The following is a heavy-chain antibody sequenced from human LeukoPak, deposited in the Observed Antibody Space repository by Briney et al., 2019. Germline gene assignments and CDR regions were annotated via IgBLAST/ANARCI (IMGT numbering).Heavy chain of an antibody. CDR2: ISSSSSYI. CDR3: ARETYYYDSSGYLDY. Sequence: PGGSLRLSCAASGFTFDDYGMNWVRQAPGKGLEWVSSISSSSSYIYYADSVKGRFTISRDNARNSLYLQMNSLRAEDTAVYFCARETYYYDSSGYLDYWGQGTLVTVSS. V-gene: IGHV3-21*01. CDR1: GFTFDDYG. D-gene: IGHD3-22*01. J-gene: IGHJ4*02.